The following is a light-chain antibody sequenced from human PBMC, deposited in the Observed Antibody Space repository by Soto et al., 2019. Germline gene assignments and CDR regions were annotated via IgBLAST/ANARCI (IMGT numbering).Light chain of an antibody. CDR2: GAS. CDR3: QHYVNWPLT. V-gene: IGKV1-33*01. CDR1: QDISNY. Sequence: DIQMTQSPSSLSASVGDRVTITCQASQDISNYLNWYQQKPGKAPKLLIFGASIRATGVPARFSGSGSGTDFTLTINSLQSEDFAVYYCQHYVNWPLTFGGGTKVDIK. J-gene: IGKJ4*01.